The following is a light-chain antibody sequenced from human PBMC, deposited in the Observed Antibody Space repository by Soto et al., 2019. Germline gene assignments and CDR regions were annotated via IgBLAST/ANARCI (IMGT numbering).Light chain of an antibody. Sequence: QLVLTQSPSASASLGASVKLTCTLSSGHSSYAIAWHQQQPEKGPRYLMKLNSDGSHSKGDGIPDRFSGSSSGAERYLTISSLQSEDEADYYCQTWGTGIVEFGGGTKVTVL. J-gene: IGLJ2*01. V-gene: IGLV4-69*01. CDR2: LNSDGSH. CDR3: QTWGTGIVE. CDR1: SGHSSYA.